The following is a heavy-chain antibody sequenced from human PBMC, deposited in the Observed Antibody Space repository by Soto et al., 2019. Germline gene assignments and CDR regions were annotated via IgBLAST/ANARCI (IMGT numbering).Heavy chain of an antibody. CDR3: ARDGEYSSSFFDY. V-gene: IGHV1-69*13. CDR2: IIPIFGTA. D-gene: IGHD6-6*01. J-gene: IGHJ4*02. Sequence: ASVKVSCKASGGTFSSYAISWVRQAPGQGLEWMGGIIPIFGTANYAQKFQGRVTITADESTSTAYMELSSLRSEDTAVYYCARDGEYSSSFFDYWGQGTLVTVS. CDR1: GGTFSSYA.